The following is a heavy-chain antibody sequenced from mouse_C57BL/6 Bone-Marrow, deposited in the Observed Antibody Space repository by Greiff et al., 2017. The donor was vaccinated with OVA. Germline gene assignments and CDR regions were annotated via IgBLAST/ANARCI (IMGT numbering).Heavy chain of an antibody. Sequence: EVKLMESGGGLVQPGGSMKLSCAASGFTFSDAWMDWVRQSPEKGLEWVAEIRNKANNHATYYAESVKGRFTISRDDSKSSVYLQMTSLRAEDTGIYYCTKGYDATIYAMDYWGQGTSVTVSS. CDR1: GFTFSDAW. D-gene: IGHD2-2*01. V-gene: IGHV6-6*01. CDR3: TKGYDATIYAMDY. J-gene: IGHJ4*01. CDR2: IRNKANNHAT.